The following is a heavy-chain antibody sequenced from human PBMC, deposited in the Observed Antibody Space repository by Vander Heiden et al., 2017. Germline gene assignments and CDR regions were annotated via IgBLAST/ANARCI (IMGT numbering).Heavy chain of an antibody. Sequence: QLHLQDPGPGLVNPPETLSLSCTVSGGTIRRTGFHGAWHRQPTGKGLEWVGSIYYSGRSFYNPSLKSRVIISADTSQNHFSVKLSSGNAADTAVYYCARGGNIYGWFDSWGQGTLVTVSS. D-gene: IGHD5-18*01. CDR3: ARGGNIYGWFDS. V-gene: IGHV4-39*02. CDR1: GGTIRRTGFH. J-gene: IGHJ5*01. CDR2: IYYSGRS.